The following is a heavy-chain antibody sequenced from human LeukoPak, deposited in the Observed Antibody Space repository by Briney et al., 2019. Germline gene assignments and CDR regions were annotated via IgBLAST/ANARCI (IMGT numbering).Heavy chain of an antibody. J-gene: IGHJ4*02. D-gene: IGHD3-22*01. CDR2: IYYSGST. CDR3: ARIYYDSSGYRYYFDY. Sequence: PSETLSLTCTVSGGSISSYYWSWIRQPPGKGLEWIGYIYYSGSTNYNPSLKSRVTISVDTSKNQFSLKLSSVTAADTAVYYCARIYYDSSGYRYYFDYWGQGTLVTVSS. CDR1: GGSISSYY. V-gene: IGHV4-59*08.